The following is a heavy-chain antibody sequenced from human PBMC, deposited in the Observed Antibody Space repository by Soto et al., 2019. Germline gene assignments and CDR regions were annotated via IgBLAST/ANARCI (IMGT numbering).Heavy chain of an antibody. Sequence: QVQLQESGPGLVKPSETLSLTCAVSGASIRSYHWSWIRQPAGKGLEWIGRMQHTGNTNYNPSLKSRVTMSVDTSKNQISLKMTSVTAADTAGYFCAKDVSSRRGFDPWGQGILVIVSS. CDR3: AKDVSSRRGFDP. V-gene: IGHV4-4*07. CDR2: MQHTGNT. CDR1: GASIRSYH. J-gene: IGHJ5*02. D-gene: IGHD3-16*01.